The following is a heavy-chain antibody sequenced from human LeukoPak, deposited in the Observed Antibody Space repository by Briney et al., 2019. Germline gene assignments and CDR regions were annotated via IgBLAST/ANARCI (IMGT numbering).Heavy chain of an antibody. Sequence: SETLSLTCAVYGGSFSDYFWTWIRQSPGKGLEWIGEIERGGSTVYSPSLKSRVTMSLDSSKIQFSLRLTSVTAADTAVYFCARGGLAGSKLSWFDPWGQGTLVTVSS. CDR3: ARGGLAGSKLSWFDP. V-gene: IGHV4-34*01. CDR1: GGSFSDYF. CDR2: IERGGST. J-gene: IGHJ5*02. D-gene: IGHD6-19*01.